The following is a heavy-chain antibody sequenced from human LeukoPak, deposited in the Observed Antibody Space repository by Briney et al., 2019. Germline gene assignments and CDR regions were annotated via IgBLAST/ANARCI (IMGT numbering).Heavy chain of an antibody. CDR1: GSTFSSYT. CDR2: INSGSDYI. D-gene: IGHD2-21*02. CDR3: ARDRGGRVVVTATYFDS. V-gene: IGHV3-21*01. J-gene: IGHJ4*02. Sequence: GGSLRLSCAASGSTFSSYTINWVRQPPGKGLEWVASINSGSDYIFYADSVKGRFTISRDNGKNSLSLQMNSLRAEDTAVYYCARDRGGRVVVTATYFDSWGQGTLVTVSS.